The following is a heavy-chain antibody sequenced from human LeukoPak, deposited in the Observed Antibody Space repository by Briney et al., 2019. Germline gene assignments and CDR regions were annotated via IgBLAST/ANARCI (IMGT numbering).Heavy chain of an antibody. J-gene: IGHJ5*02. Sequence: GASVKVSCKASGYTFTSYDINWVRQATGQGLEWMGWMNPNSGNTGYAQKFQGRVTMTRNTSISTAYMELSSLRSEDTAVYCCARGRGRSRSSGWRNWFDPWGQGTLVTVSS. D-gene: IGHD6-19*01. CDR1: GYTFTSYD. CDR3: ARGRGRSRSSGWRNWFDP. V-gene: IGHV1-8*01. CDR2: MNPNSGNT.